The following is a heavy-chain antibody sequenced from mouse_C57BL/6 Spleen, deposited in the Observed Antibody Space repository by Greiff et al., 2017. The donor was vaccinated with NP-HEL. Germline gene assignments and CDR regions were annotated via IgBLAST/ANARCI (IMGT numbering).Heavy chain of an antibody. CDR3: ARFDGYYEGYFDV. D-gene: IGHD2-3*01. CDR1: GYTFTDHT. J-gene: IGHJ1*03. Sequence: VQLQQSDAELVKPGASVKISCKVSGYTFTDHTIHWMKQRPEQGLEWIGYIYPRDGSTKYIEKFKGKATLTADKSSSTAYMQLNSLTSEDSAVYFCARFDGYYEGYFDVWGTGTTVTVSS. V-gene: IGHV1-78*01. CDR2: IYPRDGST.